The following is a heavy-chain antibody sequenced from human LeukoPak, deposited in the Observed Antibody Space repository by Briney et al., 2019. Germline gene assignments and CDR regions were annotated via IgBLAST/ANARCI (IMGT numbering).Heavy chain of an antibody. CDR2: IYYSGST. J-gene: IGHJ4*02. V-gene: IGHV4-59*01. CDR3: AGGPSTSY. D-gene: IGHD5/OR15-5a*01. Sequence: SETLSLTCTVSGGSISSYYWSWIRQPPGKGLEWIGYIYYSGSTNYNPPLKSRVTISVDTSKNQFSLKLSSVTAADTAVYYCAGGPSTSYWGQGTLVTVSS. CDR1: GGSISSYY.